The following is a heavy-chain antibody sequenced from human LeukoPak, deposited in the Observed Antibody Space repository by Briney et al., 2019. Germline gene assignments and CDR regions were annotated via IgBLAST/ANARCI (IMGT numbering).Heavy chain of an antibody. D-gene: IGHD3-10*01. V-gene: IGHV3-23*01. CDR2: ISGSGDST. Sequence: GGSLRLSCAASGFTVSSNYMSWVRQAPGKGLEWVSAISGSGDSTYYADSLKGRFTISRDNSKNTVYLHINSLRAEDTAVYRCANALTLVRGVIAPLDYWGQGTLVTVSS. J-gene: IGHJ4*02. CDR3: ANALTLVRGVIAPLDY. CDR1: GFTVSSNY.